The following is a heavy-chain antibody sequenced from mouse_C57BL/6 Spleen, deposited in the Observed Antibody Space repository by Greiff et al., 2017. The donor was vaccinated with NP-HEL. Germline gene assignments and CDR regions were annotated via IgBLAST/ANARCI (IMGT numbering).Heavy chain of an antibody. V-gene: IGHV5-4*01. Sequence: EVKVVESGGGLVKPGGSLKLSCAASGFTFSSYAMSWVRQTPEKRLEWVATISDGGSYTYYPDNVKGRFTISRDNAKNNLYLQMSHLKSEDTAMYYCARDKITTVASYYFDYWGQGTTLTVSS. D-gene: IGHD1-1*01. CDR3: ARDKITTVASYYFDY. CDR1: GFTFSSYA. J-gene: IGHJ2*01. CDR2: ISDGGSYT.